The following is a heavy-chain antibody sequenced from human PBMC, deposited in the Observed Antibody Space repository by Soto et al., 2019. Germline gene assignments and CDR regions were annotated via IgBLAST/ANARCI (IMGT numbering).Heavy chain of an antibody. V-gene: IGHV1-18*01. J-gene: IGHJ3*02. D-gene: IGHD4-17*01. Sequence: ASVKGSCKASGYTFTSYGISWGRQAPGQGLEWMGWISAYNGNTNYAQKLQGRVTMTTDTSTSTAYMELRSLRSDDTAVYYCARLMYGDYIFDIWGQGTMVTVSS. CDR2: ISAYNGNT. CDR3: ARLMYGDYIFDI. CDR1: GYTFTSYG.